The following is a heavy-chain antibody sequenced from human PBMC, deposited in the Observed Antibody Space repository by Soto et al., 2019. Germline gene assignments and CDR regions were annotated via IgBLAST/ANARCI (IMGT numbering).Heavy chain of an antibody. J-gene: IGHJ5*02. CDR2: INGDGSST. D-gene: IGHD3-10*01. V-gene: IGHV3-74*01. Sequence: GGSLRLSCAASGFIFSSYWMHWVRQAPGKGPVWVGRINGDGSSTRYTDSVKGRFTISRDNAKNTLYLQMDSPRAEDTAVYYYARDFMARGRDSNWFDPWGKGTVVTVS. CDR1: GFIFSSYW. CDR3: ARDFMARGRDSNWFDP.